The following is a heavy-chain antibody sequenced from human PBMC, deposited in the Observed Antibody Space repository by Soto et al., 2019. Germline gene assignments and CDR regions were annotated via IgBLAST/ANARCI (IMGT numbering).Heavy chain of an antibody. CDR2: ISPSGGNT. Sequence: EVQLLESGGGLVQPGGSLRLSCAASGFTFTNYAMTWVRQAPGKGLEWVSTISPSGGNTYFADSVKGRFTISRDNSENTVYLQMNSLRAEDTAMYYCAKERAARAIDYWGQGALVTVSS. J-gene: IGHJ4*02. CDR3: AKERAARAIDY. V-gene: IGHV3-23*01. CDR1: GFTFTNYA. D-gene: IGHD6-6*01.